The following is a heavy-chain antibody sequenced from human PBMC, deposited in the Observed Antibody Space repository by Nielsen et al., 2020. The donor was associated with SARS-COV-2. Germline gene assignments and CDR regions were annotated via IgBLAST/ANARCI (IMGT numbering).Heavy chain of an antibody. Sequence: WIRQPPGRGLEWVSAISGSGGSTYYADSVKGRFTISRDNAKNSLYLQMNSLRAEDTAVYYCARDVGLHYYGMDVWGQGTTVTVSS. CDR3: ARDVGLHYYGMDV. V-gene: IGHV3-23*01. D-gene: IGHD2-15*01. J-gene: IGHJ6*02. CDR2: ISGSGGST.